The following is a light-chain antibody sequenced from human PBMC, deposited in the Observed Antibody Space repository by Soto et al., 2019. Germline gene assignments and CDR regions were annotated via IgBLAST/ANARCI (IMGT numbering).Light chain of an antibody. Sequence: RQSTAPMSVSPGERATLSCKATQGAATDLARYQRNPGQVPGLVIYDAYTSATGVPTMISASGSGTEFTLTISSLQCDDFAIYYCLQYNSYSRSFGEGTKVDI. CDR1: QGAATD. CDR3: LQYNSYSRS. V-gene: IGKV3D-15*01. CDR2: DAY. J-gene: IGKJ1*01.